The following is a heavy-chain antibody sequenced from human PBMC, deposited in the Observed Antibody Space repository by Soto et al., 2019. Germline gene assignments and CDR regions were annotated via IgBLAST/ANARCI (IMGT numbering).Heavy chain of an antibody. V-gene: IGHV1-69*05. CDR2: INPINGTA. J-gene: IGHJ6*02. Sequence: SVTVSCQTSGGTNSSYAISWLRQAPGQGLEWMGGINPINGTANYAQKFQGRVTITRDTSASTAYMELSSLRSEDTAVYYCATFYGSGRHFYNYGMDVWGQGTTVTVSS. CDR1: GGTNSSYA. CDR3: ATFYGSGRHFYNYGMDV. D-gene: IGHD3-10*01.